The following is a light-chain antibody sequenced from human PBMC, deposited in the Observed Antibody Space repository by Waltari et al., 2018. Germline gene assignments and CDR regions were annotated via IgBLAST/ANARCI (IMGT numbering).Light chain of an antibody. CDR2: EVS. Sequence: QSALTQPASVSGSPGQSITLSCTGTSRDVGNSNLVPWYQQHPGKAPKLMIYEVSQRPSGVSNRFSGSKSGNTASLTISGLQPEDETDYYCCSYAGHSTYVFGTGTKVTVL. CDR3: CSYAGHSTYV. J-gene: IGLJ1*01. CDR1: SRDVGNSNL. V-gene: IGLV2-23*02.